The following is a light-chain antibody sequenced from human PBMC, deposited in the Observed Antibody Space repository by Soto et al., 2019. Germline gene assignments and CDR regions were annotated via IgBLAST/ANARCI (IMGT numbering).Light chain of an antibody. V-gene: IGKV3-15*01. J-gene: IGKJ4*01. CDR1: QSVNNN. CDR3: QQYNNWPLLT. CDR2: GAS. Sequence: EIIVTQSPATLSVSPGERATLSCRASQSVNNNLAWYQQKPGQAPRLLIYGASTRATGIPARFGGSGYGTEFTLTISSLQSEDFAIYYWQQYNNWPLLTFGGGTKVEIK.